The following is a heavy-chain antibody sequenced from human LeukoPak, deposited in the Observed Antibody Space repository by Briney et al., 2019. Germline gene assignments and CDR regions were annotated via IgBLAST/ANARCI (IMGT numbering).Heavy chain of an antibody. Sequence: GGALRLACAASGFTFSSYWMNWVRQAPGKGRVWVARIASDGSSTTYADSVTGRFSISRDNAKNTLYLQMNSLRVEDTAVYYCARGRPHGNDYWGQGTLVTVSS. D-gene: IGHD4-23*01. V-gene: IGHV3-74*01. CDR3: ARGRPHGNDY. CDR1: GFTFSSYW. CDR2: IASDGSST. J-gene: IGHJ4*02.